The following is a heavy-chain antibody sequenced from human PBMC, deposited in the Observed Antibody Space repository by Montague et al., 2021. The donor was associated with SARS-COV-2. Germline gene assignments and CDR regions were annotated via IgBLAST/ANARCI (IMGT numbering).Heavy chain of an antibody. D-gene: IGHD3-10*01. CDR1: GGSISSSSYY. CDR2: TFYSGST. V-gene: IGHV4-39*01. Sequence: SETLSLTCTVSGGSISSSSYYWGWIRQPPGKGLEWIGSTFYSGSTDYNPSLKSRVTISVDTSKNQFSLKLSSVTAADTAVYYCASMVRAQVYYFDYWGQGTLVTVSS. J-gene: IGHJ4*02. CDR3: ASMVRAQVYYFDY.